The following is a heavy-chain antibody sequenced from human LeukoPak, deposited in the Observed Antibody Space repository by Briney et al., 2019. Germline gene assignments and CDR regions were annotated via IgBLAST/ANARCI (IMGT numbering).Heavy chain of an antibody. CDR2: ISAYNGNT. CDR1: GYTFTSYG. J-gene: IGHJ5*02. Sequence: GASVKVSCKASGYTFTSYGISWVRQAPGQGLEWMGWISAYNGNTNYAQKLQGRVTMTTDTSTSTAYMELRSLRSDDTAVYYCARVHVVVPAAIQVDWSDPWGQGTLVTVSS. CDR3: ARVHVVVPAAIQVDWSDP. D-gene: IGHD2-2*02. V-gene: IGHV1-18*01.